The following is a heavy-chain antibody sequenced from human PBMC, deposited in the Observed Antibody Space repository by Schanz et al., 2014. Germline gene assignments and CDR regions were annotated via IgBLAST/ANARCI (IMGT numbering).Heavy chain of an antibody. CDR1: GGSISSYY. V-gene: IGHV4-59*01. CDR3: ARVHSTSLERGSHYYMDV. D-gene: IGHD2-2*01. CDR2: ITYSGGT. Sequence: QVQLQESGPGLVRPSETLSLTCTVSGGSISSYYWSWIRQSPGKGPEWIGYITYSGGTNHNASLKSRVTISVDPAKNQFSLKVTSVTAADTAIYYCARVHSTSLERGSHYYMDVGGRGTTVTVSS. J-gene: IGHJ6*03.